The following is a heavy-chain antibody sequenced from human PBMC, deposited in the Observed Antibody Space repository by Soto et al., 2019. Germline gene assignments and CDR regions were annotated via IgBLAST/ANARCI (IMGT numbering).Heavy chain of an antibody. CDR2: IYYSGNT. V-gene: IGHV4-39*01. D-gene: IGHD2-15*01. Sequence: PSETLSLTCTVSGDSFISGSYYFFCIRQPPWKGQEWIGNIYYSGNTFYNPSLKSRVTISVDTSKTQFSLNLSSMTAADTAVYYCARLQGGAFDIWGQGSMVTVSS. J-gene: IGHJ3*02. CDR3: ARLQGGAFDI. CDR1: GDSFISGSYY.